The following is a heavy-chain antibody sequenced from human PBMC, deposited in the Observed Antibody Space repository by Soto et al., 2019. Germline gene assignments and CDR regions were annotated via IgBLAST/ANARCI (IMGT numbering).Heavy chain of an antibody. D-gene: IGHD1-1*01. CDR1: GGSISGYY. V-gene: IGHV4-59*08. J-gene: IGHJ4*02. CDR2: IYYSGNT. CDR3: ARWNEGCDY. Sequence: QVQLQESGPGLVKPSETLSLTCTVSGGSISGYYWSWIRQPPGEGLEWIGYIYYSGNTNYNPSLKRRVTISVDTSKNQFSLRLNSVTAADAAVYYCARWNEGCDYWGQGTLVTVSS.